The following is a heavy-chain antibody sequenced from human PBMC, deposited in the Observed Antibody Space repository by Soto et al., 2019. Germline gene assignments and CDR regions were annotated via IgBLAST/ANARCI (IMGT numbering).Heavy chain of an antibody. CDR3: ASMGGGYCSSTSCYHLNY. J-gene: IGHJ4*02. CDR1: GGSFSCYY. CDR2: INHSGST. D-gene: IGHD2-2*01. Sequence: PSETLSLTCAVYGGSFSCYYWSWIRQPPGKGLEWIGEINHSGSTNYNPSLKSRVTISVDTSKNQFSLKLSSVTAADTAVYYCASMGGGYCSSTSCYHLNYWGQGTLVTVSS. V-gene: IGHV4-34*01.